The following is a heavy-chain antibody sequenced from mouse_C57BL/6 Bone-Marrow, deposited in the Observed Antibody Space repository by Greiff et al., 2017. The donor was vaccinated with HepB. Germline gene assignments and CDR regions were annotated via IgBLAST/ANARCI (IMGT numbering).Heavy chain of an antibody. CDR2: INPNNGGT. Sequence: EVQLQQSGPELVKPGASVKISCKASGYTFTDYYMNWVKQSHGKSLEWIGDINPNNGGTSYNQKFKGKATLTVDKSSSTAYMELRRLTSEDSAVYYCARPLYYYWGTGTTVTVSS. CDR3: ARPLYYY. CDR1: GYTFTDYY. J-gene: IGHJ1*03. V-gene: IGHV1-26*01. D-gene: IGHD1-1*01.